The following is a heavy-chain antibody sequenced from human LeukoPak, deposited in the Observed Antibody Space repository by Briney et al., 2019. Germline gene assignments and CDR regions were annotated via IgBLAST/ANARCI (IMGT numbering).Heavy chain of an antibody. CDR3: ARGRGLRFSINQRTTSKQCDFDY. V-gene: IGHV4-38-2*02. CDR1: GYSISSGYY. J-gene: IGHJ4*02. CDR2: INHSGST. D-gene: IGHD3-3*01. Sequence: SETLSLTCTVSGYSISSGYYWGWIRQPPGKGLEWIGEINHSGSTNYNPSLKSRVTISVDTSKNQFSLKLSSVTAADTAVYYCARGRGLRFSINQRTTSKQCDFDYWGQGTLVTVSS.